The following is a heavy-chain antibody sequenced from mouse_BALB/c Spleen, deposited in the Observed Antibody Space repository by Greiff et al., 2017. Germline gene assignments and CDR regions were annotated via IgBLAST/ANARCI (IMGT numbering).Heavy chain of an antibody. J-gene: IGHJ2*01. CDR2: ISTYYGDA. CDR1: GYTFTDYA. D-gene: IGHD2-10*02. Sequence: VKLMESGAELVRPGVSVKISCEGSGYTFTDYAMHWVKQSHAKSLEWIGVISTYYGDASYNQKFKGKATMTVDKSSSTAYMELARLTSEDSAIYYCARQYGNLYYFDYWGQGTTLTVSS. CDR3: ARQYGNLYYFDY. V-gene: IGHV1S137*01.